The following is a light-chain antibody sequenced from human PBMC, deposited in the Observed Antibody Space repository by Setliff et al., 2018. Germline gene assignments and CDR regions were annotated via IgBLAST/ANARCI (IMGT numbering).Light chain of an antibody. Sequence: SVLTQPASVSGSPGQSITISCTGTNSDVGAYNYVSWYQRHPGEAPKLLLYDVSNRPSGISHRFSGSKSGSTASLTISGLQAEDEADYFCSSYTNSRTVIFGGGTKVTV. J-gene: IGLJ2*01. V-gene: IGLV2-14*03. CDR3: SSYTNSRTVI. CDR1: NSDVGAYNY. CDR2: DVS.